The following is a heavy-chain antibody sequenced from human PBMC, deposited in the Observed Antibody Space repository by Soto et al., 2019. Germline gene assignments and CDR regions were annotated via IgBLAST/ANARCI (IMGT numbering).Heavy chain of an antibody. Sequence: QITLNESGPTLVKPTQTRTLTCTFSGFSLTTSGVGVGWIRQSPGKAPEWLALIYWDDDKRYSPSLKSRLTITKDTSKNQVVLTMANLDTADTATYYCAHRVLRTVFGLVTTTAIYFDFWGQGTPVAVSS. CDR2: IYWDDDK. CDR3: AHRVLRTVFGLVTTTAIYFDF. J-gene: IGHJ4*02. D-gene: IGHD3-3*01. CDR1: GFSLTTSGVG. V-gene: IGHV2-5*02.